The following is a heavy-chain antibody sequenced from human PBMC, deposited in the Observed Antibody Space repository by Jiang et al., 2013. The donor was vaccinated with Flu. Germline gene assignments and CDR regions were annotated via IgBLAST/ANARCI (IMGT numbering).Heavy chain of an antibody. CDR1: GFSFSSYA. Sequence: VQLLESGGGLVQPGGSLRLSCAASGFSFSSYAMTWVRQAPGKGLEWVSFISGSGGITYYADSGRGRFTVSRDNSRNTVYLQMDYLRVEDTALYYCAKDGSGTSPNWFDPWGQGTLVTVSS. CDR2: ISGSGGIT. D-gene: IGHD3-10*01. J-gene: IGHJ5*02. V-gene: IGHV3-23*01. CDR3: AKDGSGTSPNWFDP.